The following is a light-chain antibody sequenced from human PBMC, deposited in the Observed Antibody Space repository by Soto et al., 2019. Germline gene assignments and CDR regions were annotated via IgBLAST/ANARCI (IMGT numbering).Light chain of an antibody. Sequence: ALTQPASVSGSPGQSITTSCTGTSSDVGGYNYVSWYQQHPGKAPKLMIYEVSNRPSGVSNRFSGSKSGNTASLTISGLQAEDEADYYCSSYTSSSTLEVFGTGTKVTVL. J-gene: IGLJ1*01. CDR2: EVS. CDR1: SSDVGGYNY. CDR3: SSYTSSSTLEV. V-gene: IGLV2-14*01.